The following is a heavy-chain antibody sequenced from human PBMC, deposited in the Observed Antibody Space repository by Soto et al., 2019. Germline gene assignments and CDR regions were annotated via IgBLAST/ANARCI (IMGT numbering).Heavy chain of an antibody. CDR3: ARKSDSLASKPPDY. CDR2: IEYSGNV. D-gene: IGHD2-21*01. Sequence: SETLPVTCTVSCGSISSGTYYWGWIRQPPGKGLEWIGSIEYSGNVYYNPSLKSRVTISVDTSKNQLSLKLNSVTAADTAVYHCARKSDSLASKPPDYWGQGTLVTVSS. V-gene: IGHV4-39*01. CDR1: CGSISSGTYY. J-gene: IGHJ4*02.